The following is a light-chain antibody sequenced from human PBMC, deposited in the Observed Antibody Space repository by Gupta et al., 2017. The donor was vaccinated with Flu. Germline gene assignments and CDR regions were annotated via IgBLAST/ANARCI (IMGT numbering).Light chain of an antibody. V-gene: IGLV2-14*01. CDR1: SSDIGDYNA. J-gene: IGLJ1*01. Sequence: ITISCVGSSSDIGDYNAVSWYQHHPGKAPKLMIYEVHNRPSGVSDRFSGSKSGNTASLTISGLQGEDEAEYYCTSYSRTNPLYVFGGGTTVIVL. CDR2: EVH. CDR3: TSYSRTNPLYV.